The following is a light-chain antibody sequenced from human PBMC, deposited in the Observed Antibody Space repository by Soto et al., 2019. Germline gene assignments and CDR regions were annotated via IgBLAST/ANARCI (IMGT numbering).Light chain of an antibody. CDR1: QGIGDT. Sequence: EVVMRHSPATLSVSPGEAATLSCRASQGIGDTLAWYQHKPGQAPRLLIYDASSRATGIPDRFSGGGSGTDFTLTISRLEPEDFAVYYCQQFSSYPLTFGGGTKVDIK. J-gene: IGKJ4*01. CDR3: QQFSSYPLT. CDR2: DAS. V-gene: IGKV3-20*01.